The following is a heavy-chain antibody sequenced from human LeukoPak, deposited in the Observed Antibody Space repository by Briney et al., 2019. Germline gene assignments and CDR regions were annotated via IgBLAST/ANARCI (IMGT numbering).Heavy chain of an antibody. V-gene: IGHV3-30*18. CDR3: AKDGGYCSRTSCYQYYYYGMDV. J-gene: IGHJ6*02. Sequence: GGSLRLSCAASGFTFSSYGMHWVRQAPGKGLEWVAVISYDGSNKYYAESVKGRFTISRDNSKNTLYLQMNSLRAEDTAVYYCAKDGGYCSRTSCYQYYYYGMDVWGQGTTVTVSS. D-gene: IGHD2-2*01. CDR2: ISYDGSNK. CDR1: GFTFSSYG.